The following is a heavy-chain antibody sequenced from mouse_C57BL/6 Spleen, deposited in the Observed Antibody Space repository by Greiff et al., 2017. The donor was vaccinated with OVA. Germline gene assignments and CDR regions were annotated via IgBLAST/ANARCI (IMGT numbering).Heavy chain of an antibody. CDR2: IDPSDSYT. J-gene: IGHJ2*01. CDR1: GYTFTSYW. Sequence: QVQLQQPGAELVKPGASVKLSCKASGYTFTSYWMQWVKRRPGQGLEWIGEIDPSDSYTNYNQKFKGKATLTVDTSSSTAYMQLSSLTSEDSAVYYCARGDGYYVNYWGQGTTLTVSS. CDR3: ARGDGYYVNY. V-gene: IGHV1-50*01. D-gene: IGHD2-3*01.